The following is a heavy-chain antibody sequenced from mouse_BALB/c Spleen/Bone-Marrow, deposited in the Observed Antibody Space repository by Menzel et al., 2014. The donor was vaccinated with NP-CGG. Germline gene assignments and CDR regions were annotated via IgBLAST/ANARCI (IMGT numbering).Heavy chain of an antibody. J-gene: IGHJ3*01. CDR3: AGTGPFAY. Sequence: VKLMESGPGLVAPSQSLSITCTVSGFSLTSYGVHWVRQPPGKGLEWLRVIWAGGSTNYNSALMSRLSISKDNSKSQVFLKMNSLQTDDTAMYYCAGTGPFAYWGQGTLVTVSA. CDR2: IWAGGST. D-gene: IGHD4-1*01. CDR1: GFSLTSYG. V-gene: IGHV2-9*02.